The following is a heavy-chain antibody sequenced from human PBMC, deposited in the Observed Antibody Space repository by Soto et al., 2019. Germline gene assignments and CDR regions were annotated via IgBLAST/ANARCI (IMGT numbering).Heavy chain of an antibody. CDR3: AKKDIVVVPAAYYFDY. D-gene: IGHD2-2*01. J-gene: IGHJ4*02. V-gene: IGHV3-23*01. CDR2: ISGSGGST. Sequence: GGSLRLSCAASGFTFRSYGRSWVRQAPGKGLEWVSAISGSGGSTYYADSVKGRFTSSRDNSRNTLYLQMYSLRAEDTAVYYCAKKDIVVVPAAYYFDYWGQGTLVTVSS. CDR1: GFTFRSYG.